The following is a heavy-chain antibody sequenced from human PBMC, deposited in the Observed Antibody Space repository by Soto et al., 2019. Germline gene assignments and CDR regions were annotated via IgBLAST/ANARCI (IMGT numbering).Heavy chain of an antibody. CDR2: INHSGST. CDR1: GGSFSGYY. V-gene: IGHV4-34*01. J-gene: IGHJ4*02. CDR3: ARRRWLPVDY. Sequence: PSETLSLTCAVYGGSFSGYYWSWIRQPPGKGLEWIGEINHSGSTNYNPSLKSRVTISVDTSKNQFSLKLSSVTAADTAVYYCARRRWLPVDYWGQGTLVTVSS. D-gene: IGHD5-12*01.